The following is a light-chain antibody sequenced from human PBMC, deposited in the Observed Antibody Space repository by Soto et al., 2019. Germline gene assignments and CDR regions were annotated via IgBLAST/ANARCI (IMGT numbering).Light chain of an antibody. V-gene: IGKV3-20*01. CDR2: GAS. J-gene: IGKJ1*01. CDR3: QQYDTSGT. CDR1: QSVRSNY. Sequence: EIVLTQSPGTLSLSPGERATLPCRASQSVRSNYLAGNQQKPGQAPRLLIYGASSRATGIPDRFSGSGSETDFTLTISRLEPEDVAVYYCQQYDTSGTFGEGTKVE.